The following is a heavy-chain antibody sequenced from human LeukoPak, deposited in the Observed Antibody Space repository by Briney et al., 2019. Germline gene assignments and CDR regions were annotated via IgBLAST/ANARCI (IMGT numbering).Heavy chain of an antibody. CDR1: GYTFTSYG. Sequence: ASVKVSCKASGYTFTSYGISWVRQATGQGLEWMGWMNPNSGNTGYAQKFQGRVTMTRNTSISTAYMELSSLRSEDTAVYYCARGRDLDTAMVPADYWGQGTLVTVSS. V-gene: IGHV1-8*02. CDR2: MNPNSGNT. D-gene: IGHD5-18*01. CDR3: ARGRDLDTAMVPADY. J-gene: IGHJ4*02.